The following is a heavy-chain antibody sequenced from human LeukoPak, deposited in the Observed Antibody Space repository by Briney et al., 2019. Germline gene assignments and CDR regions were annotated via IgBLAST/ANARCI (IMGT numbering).Heavy chain of an antibody. V-gene: IGHV4-4*02. CDR2: IYHSGST. CDR1: GGSISSSNW. J-gene: IGHJ4*02. Sequence: SETLSLTCAVSGGSISSSNWWSWVRQPPGKGLEWIGEIYHSGSTNYNPSLKSRVTISVDKSKNQFSLKLSSVTAADTAVYYCARHVGAGRYFDWLFGYWGQGTLVTVSS. CDR3: ARHVGAGRYFDWLFGY. D-gene: IGHD3-9*01.